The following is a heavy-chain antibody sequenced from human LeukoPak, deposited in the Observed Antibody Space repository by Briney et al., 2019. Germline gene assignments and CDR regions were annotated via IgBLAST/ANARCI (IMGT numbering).Heavy chain of an antibody. D-gene: IGHD2-2*01. Sequence: SETLSLTCTVSGGSISSSSYYWGWIRQPPGKGLEWVGSIYYSGSTYYNPSLKSRVTISVDTSKNQFSLKLSSVTAADTAVYYCARQTEYQLPYYYYYMDVWGKGTTVTVSS. CDR3: ARQTEYQLPYYYYYMDV. J-gene: IGHJ6*03. CDR2: IYYSGST. V-gene: IGHV4-39*01. CDR1: GGSISSSSYY.